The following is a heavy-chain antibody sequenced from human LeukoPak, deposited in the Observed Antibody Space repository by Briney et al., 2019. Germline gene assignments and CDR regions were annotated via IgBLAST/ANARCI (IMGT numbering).Heavy chain of an antibody. Sequence: ASVKVSCKASGYTFTGYYMHWVRQAPGQGLEGMGWINPNSGGTNYAQKFQGRVTMTRDTSISTAYMELSRLRSDDTTVYYCARTMVRMNWFDPWGQGTLVTVSS. J-gene: IGHJ5*02. D-gene: IGHD3-10*01. CDR3: ARTMVRMNWFDP. V-gene: IGHV1-2*02. CDR1: GYTFTGYY. CDR2: INPNSGGT.